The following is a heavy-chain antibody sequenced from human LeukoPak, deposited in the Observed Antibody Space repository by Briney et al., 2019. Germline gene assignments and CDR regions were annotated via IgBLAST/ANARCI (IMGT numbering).Heavy chain of an antibody. CDR3: AHSLGSSGYYYDAFDI. CDR1: GVLLRTSGVG. J-gene: IGHJ3*02. Sequence: CGPTLAPPTQTLILIRPLCGVLLRTSGVGVGWIRQPPAKALEWLALIYWDDDKRYSPSLKSSLTITKDTSKNQVVITMSNMHPVDTATYSGAHSLGSSGYYYDAFDIWGQGTMVTVSS. CDR2: IYWDDDK. V-gene: IGHV2-5*02. D-gene: IGHD3-22*01.